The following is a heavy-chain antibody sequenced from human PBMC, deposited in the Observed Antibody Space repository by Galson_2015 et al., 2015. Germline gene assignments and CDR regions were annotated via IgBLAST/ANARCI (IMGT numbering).Heavy chain of an antibody. CDR1: GFSFSSYT. J-gene: IGHJ4*02. D-gene: IGHD1-1*01. CDR2: ISGSGEKT. CDR3: ATGITTRSNYFDY. V-gene: IGHV3-23*01. Sequence: SLRLSCAASGFSFSSYTMSWVRQAPGKGLEWVSGISGSGEKTYYADSAKGRFTISRDNSRDTLYLQMNSLRAEDTAVYYCATGITTRSNYFDYWGQGTLVTVS.